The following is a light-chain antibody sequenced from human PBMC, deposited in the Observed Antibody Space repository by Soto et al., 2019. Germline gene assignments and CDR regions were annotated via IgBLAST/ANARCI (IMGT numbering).Light chain of an antibody. Sequence: DIQMTQSPSSLSASVGDRVTITCRASQTISSYLNWYQQKPGKAPKLLIYAASSLQSGVPSRFSGSVSGTDFTLTISSLQPEDFATYYCQQTYSTPFTFGPGTTVDIK. V-gene: IGKV1-39*01. CDR3: QQTYSTPFT. J-gene: IGKJ3*01. CDR2: AAS. CDR1: QTISSY.